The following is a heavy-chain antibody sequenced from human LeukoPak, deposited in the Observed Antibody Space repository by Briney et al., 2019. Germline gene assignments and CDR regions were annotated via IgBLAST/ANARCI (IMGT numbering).Heavy chain of an antibody. Sequence: GESLKISCKASEYSFSNYWIAWVRQMPGKGLEWMGIIYPGDSDTRYSPSFQGQVTISADKSINTAYLQWSSLKASDTAMYYCARRSRASSSSNFDYWGQGTLVTVSS. J-gene: IGHJ4*02. V-gene: IGHV5-51*01. CDR3: ARRSRASSSSNFDY. CDR2: IYPGDSDT. D-gene: IGHD6-6*01. CDR1: EYSFSNYW.